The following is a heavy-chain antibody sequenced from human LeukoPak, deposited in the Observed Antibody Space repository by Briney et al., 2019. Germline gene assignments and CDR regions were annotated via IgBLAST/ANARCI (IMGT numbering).Heavy chain of an antibody. CDR2: IYYSGST. D-gene: IGHD3-22*01. CDR1: GGSISSSSYY. Sequence: NPSETLSLTCTVSGGSISSSSYYWGWIRQPPGKGLEWIGSIYYSGSTYYNPSLKSRVTISVDTSKNQFSLKLSSVTAADTAVYYCARAAYHYDSSGYDYWGQGTLVTVSS. CDR3: ARAAYHYDSSGYDY. V-gene: IGHV4-39*07. J-gene: IGHJ4*02.